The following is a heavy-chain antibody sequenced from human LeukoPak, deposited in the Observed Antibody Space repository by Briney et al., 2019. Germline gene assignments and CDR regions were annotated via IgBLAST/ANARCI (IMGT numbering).Heavy chain of an antibody. Sequence: PGGSLRLSCAASGFTFSSYAMSWVRQAPGKGLEWVSAISGSGGSTYYADSVKGRFTTSRDNSKNTLYLQMNSLRAEDTAVYYCAKGTATAVAGRGIDYWGQGTLVTVSS. CDR1: GFTFSSYA. V-gene: IGHV3-23*01. D-gene: IGHD6-19*01. CDR3: AKGTATAVAGRGIDY. J-gene: IGHJ4*02. CDR2: ISGSGGST.